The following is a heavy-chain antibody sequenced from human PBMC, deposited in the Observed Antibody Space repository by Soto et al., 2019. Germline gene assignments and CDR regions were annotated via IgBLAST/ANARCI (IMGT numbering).Heavy chain of an antibody. V-gene: IGHV1-18*04. J-gene: IGHJ4*02. CDR2: VSGYNGNT. D-gene: IGHD6-19*01. CDR3: ARDEGSHGFDS. Sequence: QVQLLVQSGTEVKKPGASVKVSCQASGYNFTNFGISWVRQAPGQGLEWMGWVSGYNGNTNYAQKFRDRVTMTTDTSTSTAYMELRALRSDDTAVYYCARDEGSHGFDSWGQGTLVTVSS. CDR1: GYNFTNFG.